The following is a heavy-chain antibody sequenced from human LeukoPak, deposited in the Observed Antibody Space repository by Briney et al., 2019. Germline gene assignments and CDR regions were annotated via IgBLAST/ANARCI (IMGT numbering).Heavy chain of an antibody. CDR1: GFTFSSNA. V-gene: IGHV3-23*01. CDR2: ITANGVRT. J-gene: IGHJ4*02. CDR3: AKDAVAPGSGGDYFDY. D-gene: IGHD3-10*01. Sequence: GGSLRLSCAASGFTFSSNAMTWVRQPPGKGLEWVSVITANGVRTYYADSVKGRFTISRDNSKNTLSLQMNSLRADDTAVYYCAKDAVAPGSGGDYFDYWGQGTLVTVSS.